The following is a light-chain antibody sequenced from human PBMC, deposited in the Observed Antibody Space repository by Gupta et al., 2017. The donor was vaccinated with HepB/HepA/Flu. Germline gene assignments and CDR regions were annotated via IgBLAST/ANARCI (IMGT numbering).Light chain of an antibody. CDR1: ALPKQY. Sequence: SYELTQPPSVSVSPGQTARITCSGDALPKQYAYWYQQKPGQAPVLVIYKDTERPSGIPERFSGSSSGTTVTLTISGVQAEDGADYYGQSTDSSGTYVVFGGGTKLTVL. CDR2: KDT. CDR3: QSTDSSGTYVV. J-gene: IGLJ2*01. V-gene: IGLV3-25*03.